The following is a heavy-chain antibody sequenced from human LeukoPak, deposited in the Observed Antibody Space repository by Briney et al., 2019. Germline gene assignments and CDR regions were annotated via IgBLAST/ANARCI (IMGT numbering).Heavy chain of an antibody. D-gene: IGHD5-12*01. V-gene: IGHV3-48*02. CDR1: GFTFSSHS. CDR2: ISSSSTTI. Sequence: GGSLRLSCAASGFTFSSHSMNWVRQAPGKGLEWISYISSSSTTIYYADSVEGRFTISRDNAKNSLYLQMNSLRDEDTAVYYCARYNSGWVDYWGQGTLVTVSS. J-gene: IGHJ4*02. CDR3: ARYNSGWVDY.